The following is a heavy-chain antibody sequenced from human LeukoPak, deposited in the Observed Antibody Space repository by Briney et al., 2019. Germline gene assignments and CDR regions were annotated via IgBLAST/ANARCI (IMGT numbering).Heavy chain of an antibody. CDR2: INHSGST. Sequence: SETLSLTCAVYGGSFSGYYWSWIRQPPGKGLEWIGEINHSGSTNYNPSLKSRVTISVDTSKNQFSLKLSSVTAADTAVYYCARDAYYDSSGYYYDGGFDPWGQGTLVTVSS. J-gene: IGHJ5*02. CDR3: ARDAYYDSSGYYYDGGFDP. V-gene: IGHV4-34*01. D-gene: IGHD3-22*01. CDR1: GGSFSGYY.